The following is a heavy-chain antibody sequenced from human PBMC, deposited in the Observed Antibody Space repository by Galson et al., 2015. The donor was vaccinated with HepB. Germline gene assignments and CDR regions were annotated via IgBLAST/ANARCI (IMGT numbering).Heavy chain of an antibody. J-gene: IGHJ4*02. V-gene: IGHV1-69*06. D-gene: IGHD1-26*01. CDR3: ARSGGEVGAHFDY. CDR2: IIPIFGTA. Sequence: SVKVSCKASGGTFSSYAISWVRQAPGQGLEWMGGIIPIFGTANYAQKFQGRVTITADKSTSTAYMELSSLRSEDTAVYYCARSGGEVGAHFDYWGQGTLVTVSS. CDR1: GGTFSSYA.